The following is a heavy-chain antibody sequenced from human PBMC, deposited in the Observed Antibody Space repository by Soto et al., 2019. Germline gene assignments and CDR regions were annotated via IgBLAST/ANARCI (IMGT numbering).Heavy chain of an antibody. Sequence: TSETLSLTCTVSGGSISDYYWSWISQHPGKGLEWMGYIYYSGSTYYNPSLKSRVTISVDTSKNQFSLKLSSVTAADTALYYCARSFGVVAAGPFDSWGQGPLVTASP. J-gene: IGHJ4*02. CDR2: IYYSGST. D-gene: IGHD2-2*01. CDR3: ARSFGVVAAGPFDS. V-gene: IGHV4-31*03. CDR1: GGSISDYY.